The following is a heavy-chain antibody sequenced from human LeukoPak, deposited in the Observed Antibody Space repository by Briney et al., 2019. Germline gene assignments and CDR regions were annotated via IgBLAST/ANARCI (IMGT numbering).Heavy chain of an antibody. V-gene: IGHV3-21*01. CDR1: GFTFNTFN. Sequence: GGSLRLSCAASGFTFNTFNMNWVRQAPGKGLEWVSPITSGGDYIYYADSVKGRFTTPRDNAKNSLSLQLNSLRVEDTAVYYCARGHYDVLAASYKWTPDYWGQGTLVTVSS. CDR2: ITSGGDYI. J-gene: IGHJ4*02. D-gene: IGHD3-9*01. CDR3: ARGHYDVLAASYKWTPDY.